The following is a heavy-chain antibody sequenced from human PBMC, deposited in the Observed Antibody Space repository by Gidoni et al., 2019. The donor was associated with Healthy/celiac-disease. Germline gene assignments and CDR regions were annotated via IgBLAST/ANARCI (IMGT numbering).Heavy chain of an antibody. D-gene: IGHD3-10*01. CDR3: ARIPLNRGVHKIAFDY. CDR1: GFSLRNARMG. Sequence: QVTLKESGPVLVKPTETLTLTCTVSGFSLRNARMGVSWIRQPPGKALEWLAHLFSNDEKSYSTSLKSRLTISKDTSKSQVVLTMTNMDPVDTATYYCARIPLNRGVHKIAFDYWGQGTLVTVSS. J-gene: IGHJ4*02. V-gene: IGHV2-26*01. CDR2: LFSNDEK.